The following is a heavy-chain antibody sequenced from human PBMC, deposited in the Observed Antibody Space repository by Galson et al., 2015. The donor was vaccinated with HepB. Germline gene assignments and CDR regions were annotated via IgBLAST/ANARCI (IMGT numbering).Heavy chain of an antibody. CDR2: IIPIFGTA. D-gene: IGHD2-2*02. J-gene: IGHJ4*02. CDR3: ARESCSITSCYTSEDYFDY. Sequence: SVKVSCKASGGTFSSYAISWVRQAPGQGLEWMGGIIPIFGTANYAQKFQGRVTITADESTSTAYMELSSLRSEDTAVYYCARESCSITSCYTSEDYFDYWGQGTLVTGSS. CDR1: GGTFSSYA. V-gene: IGHV1-69*13.